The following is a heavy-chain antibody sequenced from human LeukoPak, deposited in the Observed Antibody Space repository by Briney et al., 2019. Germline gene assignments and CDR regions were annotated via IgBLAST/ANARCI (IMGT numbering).Heavy chain of an antibody. CDR3: ARAAMTTTWDY. Sequence: VGSLRLSCAASGFTFSDYYMSWIRQAPGKGLEWVSYISSSGSTIYYADSVKGRFTISRDNAKNSLYLQMNSLRAEDTAVYYCARAAMTTTWDYWGQGTLVTVSS. CDR1: GFTFSDYY. V-gene: IGHV3-11*04. D-gene: IGHD1-26*01. CDR2: ISSSGSTI. J-gene: IGHJ4*02.